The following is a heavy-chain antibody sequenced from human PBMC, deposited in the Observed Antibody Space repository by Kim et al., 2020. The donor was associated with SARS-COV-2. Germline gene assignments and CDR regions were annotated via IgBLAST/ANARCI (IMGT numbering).Heavy chain of an antibody. J-gene: IGHJ4*03. CDR3: ARQIFWFGEVGY. CDR1: GFTFSSNY. CDR2: IKQDGSEK. V-gene: IGHV3-7*03. D-gene: IGHD3-10*01. Sequence: GGSLRLSCAASGFTFSSNYMSWVRQAPGKGLEWVANIKQDGSEKYYVDSVKGRFTISRDNARKSVHLQMNSLRAEDTAVYYCARQIFWFGEVGY.